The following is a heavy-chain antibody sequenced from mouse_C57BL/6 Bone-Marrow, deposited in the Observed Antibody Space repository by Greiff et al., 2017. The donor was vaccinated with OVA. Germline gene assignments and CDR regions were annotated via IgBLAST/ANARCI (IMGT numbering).Heavy chain of an antibody. CDR1: GYTFTDYY. J-gene: IGHJ1*03. CDR2: INPYNGGT. Sequence: EVQLQQSGPVLVKPGASVKMSCKASGYTFTDYYMNWVKQSHGKSLEWIGVINPYNGGTSYNQKFKGKATLTVDKSSSTAYMELNSLTSEDSAVYYCATYYYGSSMSYWYFDVWGTGTTVTVSS. CDR3: ATYYYGSSMSYWYFDV. D-gene: IGHD1-1*01. V-gene: IGHV1-19*01.